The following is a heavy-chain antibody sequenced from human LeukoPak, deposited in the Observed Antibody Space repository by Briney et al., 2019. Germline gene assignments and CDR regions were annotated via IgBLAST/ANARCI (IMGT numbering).Heavy chain of an antibody. J-gene: IGHJ5*02. Sequence: ASVKVSCKASGYTFTSYGISWVRQAPGQGLEWMGWISAYNGITNYAQKLQGRVTMTTDTSTSTAYMELRSLRSDDTAVYYCARDHSTLEWLSEPGWFDPWGQGTLVTVSS. V-gene: IGHV1-18*01. CDR3: ARDHSTLEWLSEPGWFDP. CDR2: ISAYNGIT. D-gene: IGHD3-3*01. CDR1: GYTFTSYG.